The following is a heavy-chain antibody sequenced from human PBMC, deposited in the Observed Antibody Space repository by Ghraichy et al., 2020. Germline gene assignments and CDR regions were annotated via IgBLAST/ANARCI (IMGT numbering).Heavy chain of an antibody. J-gene: IGHJ4*02. Sequence: SQTLSLTCAISGDTVSTTTAAWYWIRQSPSRGLEWLGRTYYRSQWHNDYEVSVKSRISINPDASKNQFSLQLNSVTPEDTAVYYCARSPELHLTYSYFDYWGQGPLVTVSS. CDR1: GDTVSTTTAA. CDR2: TYYRSQWHN. D-gene: IGHD2-21*01. V-gene: IGHV6-1*01. CDR3: ARSPELHLTYSYFDY.